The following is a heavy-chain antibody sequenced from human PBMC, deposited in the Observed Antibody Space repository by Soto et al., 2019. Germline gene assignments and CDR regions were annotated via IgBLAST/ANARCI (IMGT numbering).Heavy chain of an antibody. D-gene: IGHD2-15*01. Sequence: GGSLRLSCTASGFTFGDYTRHWVRQAPGKGLEWVSLITWDGINIEYADSVRGRFTISRDNSKNSLYLQMNGLRHEDTAFYYCAKDGIAWHWGQGTLVTVSS. CDR2: ITWDGINI. CDR3: AKDGIAWH. V-gene: IGHV3-43*01. J-gene: IGHJ4*02. CDR1: GFTFGDYT.